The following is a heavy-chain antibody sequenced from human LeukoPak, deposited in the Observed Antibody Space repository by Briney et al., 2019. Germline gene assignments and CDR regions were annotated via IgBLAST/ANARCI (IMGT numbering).Heavy chain of an antibody. Sequence: GASVKVSCKASGYTFTSYWIGWVRQMPGKGLEWMGIIYPGDSDTRYSPSFQGQVTISADKSISTAYLQWSSLKASDTAMYYCARGDYYDSSGYHPQADYFDYWGQGTLVTVSS. CDR3: ARGDYYDSSGYHPQADYFDY. V-gene: IGHV5-51*01. J-gene: IGHJ4*02. D-gene: IGHD3-22*01. CDR1: GYTFTSYW. CDR2: IYPGDSDT.